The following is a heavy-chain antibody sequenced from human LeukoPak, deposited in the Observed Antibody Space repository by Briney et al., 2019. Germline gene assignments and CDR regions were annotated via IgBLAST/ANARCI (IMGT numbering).Heavy chain of an antibody. CDR2: ISSSSSTI. CDR1: GFTFSSYS. J-gene: IGHJ4*03. D-gene: IGHD4-17*01. CDR3: ARDRVDYGDYEVNFDY. Sequence: GGSLRLSCAASGFTFSSYSMNWVRQAPGKGLEWVSYISSSSSTIYYADSVKGRFTISRDNAKNSLYLQMNSLRAEDTAVYYCARDRVDYGDYEVNFDYWGQGTTVTVSS. V-gene: IGHV3-48*01.